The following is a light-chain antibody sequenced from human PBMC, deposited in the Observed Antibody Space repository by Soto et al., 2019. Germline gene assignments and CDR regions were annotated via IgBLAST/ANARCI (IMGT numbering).Light chain of an antibody. J-gene: IGKJ1*01. CDR2: DAS. Sequence: DIQMTQSPSTLSASVGDRVTITCRASHNVANLVAGSQQKPGKAPKFLIYDASNLESGVPSRFSVRGSGTEFTLTISSLQPDDFATYYCQRYNINSRTFGQGTRV. CDR1: HNVANL. V-gene: IGKV1-5*01. CDR3: QRYNINSRT.